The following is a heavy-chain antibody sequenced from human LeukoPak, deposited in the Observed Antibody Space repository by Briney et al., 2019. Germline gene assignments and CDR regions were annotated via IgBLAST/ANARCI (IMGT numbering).Heavy chain of an antibody. V-gene: IGHV4-39*01. CDR1: GGSISSSSSY. Sequence: PSETLSLTCTVSGGSISSSSSYWGWIRQPPGKGLEWIGSIYYTGSTYYNPSLRSRVTISIDTSMNQFSLKLSSVTAADTAKYYCATAVSGSYYYFDYWGQGTLVTVSS. CDR3: ATAVSGSYYYFDY. D-gene: IGHD3-10*01. J-gene: IGHJ4*02. CDR2: IYYTGST.